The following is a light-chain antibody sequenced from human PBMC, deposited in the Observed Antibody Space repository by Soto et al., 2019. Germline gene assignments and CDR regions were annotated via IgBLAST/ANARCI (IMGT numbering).Light chain of an antibody. CDR1: SSDFGGYNY. V-gene: IGLV2-14*01. Sequence: QSALTQPASVSASPGQSITISCTGTSSDFGGYNYVSWYQQHPGKAPKLMIYEVSNRPSGVSNRFSGSKSGNTASLTISGLQAEDEADYYCSSYTSSSTRVFGTGTKLTVL. CDR3: SSYTSSSTRV. CDR2: EVS. J-gene: IGLJ1*01.